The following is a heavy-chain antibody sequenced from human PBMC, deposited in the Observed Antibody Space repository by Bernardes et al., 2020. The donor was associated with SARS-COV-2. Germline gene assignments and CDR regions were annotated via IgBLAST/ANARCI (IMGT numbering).Heavy chain of an antibody. D-gene: IGHD6-19*01. CDR2: IVGGGGAT. V-gene: IGHV3-23*01. CDR1: GFTFNKYA. Sequence: GGSLRLSCAASGFTFNKYAMSWVRQAPGKGLEWVSTIVGGGGATYYADSVKGRFTISRDNSESTLYLQMNSLKTEDTAVYYCCRDRSSGWYHSYFDYWGQGTLVTVSS. CDR3: CRDRSSGWYHSYFDY. J-gene: IGHJ4*02.